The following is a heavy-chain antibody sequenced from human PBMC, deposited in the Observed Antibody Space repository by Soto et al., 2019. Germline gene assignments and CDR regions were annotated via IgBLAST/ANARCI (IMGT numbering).Heavy chain of an antibody. CDR3: ARVSVPGIYGEDV. Sequence: QVHLVQSGAEVKKPGSSVKVSCKASRGTFGNYAVSWVRQAPGQGLEWMGGSMPVFGTVNYAQRLQDRVTITADKFTNTAYMELSSLRSEDTAGYYCARVSVPGIYGEDVWGQGTTVTVSS. V-gene: IGHV1-69*06. D-gene: IGHD3-10*01. CDR1: RGTFGNYA. CDR2: SMPVFGTV. J-gene: IGHJ6*02.